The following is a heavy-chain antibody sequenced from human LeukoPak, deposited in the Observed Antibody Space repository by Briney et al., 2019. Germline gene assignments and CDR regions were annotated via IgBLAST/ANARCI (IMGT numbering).Heavy chain of an antibody. D-gene: IGHD3-3*01. CDR1: RFTFSSYW. Sequence: PGGSLRLSCAASRFTFSSYWMHWVRQAPGKGLVWVSRINTDGSSTSYADSVKGRFTISRDNSKNTLYLQMNSLRAEDTAVYYCAKGEGSEWLLYRYYYYMDVWGKGTTVTVSS. J-gene: IGHJ6*03. V-gene: IGHV3-74*01. CDR2: INTDGSST. CDR3: AKGEGSEWLLYRYYYYMDV.